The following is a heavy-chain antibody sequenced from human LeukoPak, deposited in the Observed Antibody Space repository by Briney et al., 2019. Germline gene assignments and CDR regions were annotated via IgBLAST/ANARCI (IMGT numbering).Heavy chain of an antibody. J-gene: IGHJ5*02. D-gene: IGHD2-2*01. CDR3: ARAPRGDVVVPDASTFDP. Sequence: ASVKVSCKASGYAFTNSGISWVRQAPGQGLEWMGWISAYNGKTNYAQKFQGRVTMTTDTSTNTAYMELRSLRSDDTAVYYCARAPRGDVVVPDASTFDPWGQGTLVTVSS. CDR2: ISAYNGKT. V-gene: IGHV1-18*01. CDR1: GYAFTNSG.